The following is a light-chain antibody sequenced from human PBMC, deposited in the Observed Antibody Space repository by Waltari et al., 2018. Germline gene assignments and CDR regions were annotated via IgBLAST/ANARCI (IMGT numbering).Light chain of an antibody. CDR1: SGHSSNV. Sequence: QLVLTQSPSASASLGASVKLTCTLSSGHSSNVIAWLQEQPGKGPRYLMKVNSDGSHSKGDEIPDRFAGSSSGAERYLTSSSLQSEDEADYYCQTGGHGTWVFGGGTKLTVL. V-gene: IGLV4-69*01. CDR2: VNSDGSH. CDR3: QTGGHGTWV. J-gene: IGLJ3*02.